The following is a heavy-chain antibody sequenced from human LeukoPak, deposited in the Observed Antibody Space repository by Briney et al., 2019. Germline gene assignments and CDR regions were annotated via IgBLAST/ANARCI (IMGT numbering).Heavy chain of an antibody. CDR1: GFTFSSYA. CDR2: ISGSGGST. J-gene: IGHJ4*02. Sequence: GGSLRLSCAASGFTFSSYAMSWIRQAPGKGLEWVSAISGSGGSTYYADSVKGRFTISRDNSKNTLYLQMNSLRAEDTAVYYCAKARRWGIVAVPAYLHYWGQGTLVTVSS. CDR3: AKARRWGIVAVPAYLHY. V-gene: IGHV3-23*01. D-gene: IGHD2-2*01.